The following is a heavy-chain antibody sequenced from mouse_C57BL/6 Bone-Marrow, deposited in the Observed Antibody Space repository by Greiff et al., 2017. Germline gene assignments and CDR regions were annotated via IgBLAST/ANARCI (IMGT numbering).Heavy chain of an antibody. CDR1: GYTFTDYN. D-gene: IGHD1-2*01. V-gene: IGHV1-18*01. CDR3: ARWGTTAWYFDV. CDR2: INPNNGGT. J-gene: IGHJ1*03. Sequence: EVQLQESGPELVKPGASVKIPCKASGYTFTDYNMDWVKQSHGKSLEWIGDINPNNGGTIYNQKFKGKATLTVDKSSSTAYMELRSLTSEDTAVYYCARWGTTAWYFDVWGTGTTVTVSS.